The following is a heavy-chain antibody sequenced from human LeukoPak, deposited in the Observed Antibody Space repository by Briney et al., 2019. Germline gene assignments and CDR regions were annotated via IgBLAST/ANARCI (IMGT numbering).Heavy chain of an antibody. Sequence: PGGSLRLSCTASGFTFTSNAMSWVRQAPGKGLEWVSVISGTGGSTNHADSVKGRFTISRDNSKNTLYLQMNSLRAEDTAVYYCAKESGDDSSGYYEVFDYWGQGTLVTVSS. CDR3: AKESGDDSSGYYEVFDY. J-gene: IGHJ4*02. D-gene: IGHD3-22*01. CDR1: GFTFTSNA. CDR2: ISGTGGST. V-gene: IGHV3-23*01.